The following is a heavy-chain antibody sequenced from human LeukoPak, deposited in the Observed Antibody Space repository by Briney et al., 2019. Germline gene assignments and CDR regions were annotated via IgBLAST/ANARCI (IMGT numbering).Heavy chain of an antibody. CDR3: ARESLGYCSGGSCYHDPFDY. J-gene: IGHJ4*02. V-gene: IGHV1-2*02. CDR1: GYTFTGYY. CDR2: INPNSGGT. D-gene: IGHD2-15*01. Sequence: ASVKVSCKASGYTFTGYYMHWVRQAPGQGLEWMGWINPNSGGTNYAQKFQGRVTMTRDTSISTAYMELSRLRSDDTAVYYCARESLGYCSGGSCYHDPFDYWGQGTLVTVSS.